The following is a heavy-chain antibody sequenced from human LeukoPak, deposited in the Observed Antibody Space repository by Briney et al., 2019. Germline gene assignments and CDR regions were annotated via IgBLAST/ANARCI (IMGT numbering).Heavy chain of an antibody. CDR3: AKDRITMVRGVIIHTFDY. D-gene: IGHD3-10*01. V-gene: IGHV3-23*01. CDR1: GFTFSSYA. Sequence: PGGSLRLSCAASGFTFSSYAMSWVRQAPGKGLEWVSAISGSGGSQYDAASVNGQFTISRDNCKNTQNLQMNRLRAEDAAVYYCAKDRITMVRGVIIHTFDYWGQGTLVTVSS. J-gene: IGHJ4*02. CDR2: ISGSGGSQ.